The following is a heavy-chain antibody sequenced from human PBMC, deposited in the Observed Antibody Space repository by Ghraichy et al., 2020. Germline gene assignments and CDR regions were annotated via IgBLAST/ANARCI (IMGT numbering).Heavy chain of an antibody. D-gene: IGHD1-1*01. CDR1: GGTFSSYA. J-gene: IGHJ5*02. Sequence: SVKVSCKASGGTFSSYAISWVRQAPGQGLEWMGGIIPIFGTANYAQKFQGRVTITADESTSTAYMELSSLRSEDTAVYYCARGDLTTGTTLWFDPWGQGTLVTVSS. V-gene: IGHV1-69*13. CDR3: ARGDLTTGTTLWFDP. CDR2: IIPIFGTA.